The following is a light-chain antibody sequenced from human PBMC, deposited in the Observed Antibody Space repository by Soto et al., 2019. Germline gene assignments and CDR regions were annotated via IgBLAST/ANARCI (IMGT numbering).Light chain of an antibody. CDR2: DVT. J-gene: IGLJ2*01. CDR1: SSDVGGYNY. CDR3: SSYTSSNTPVV. V-gene: IGLV2-14*01. Sequence: SALNQPASVSGSPGQSITIPCTGTSSDVGGYNYVSWYQQHPGKAPKLMIYDVTNRPSGVSSRFSGSKSANTASLSISGLQTEDEADYFCSSYTSSNTPVVFGGGTKVTVL.